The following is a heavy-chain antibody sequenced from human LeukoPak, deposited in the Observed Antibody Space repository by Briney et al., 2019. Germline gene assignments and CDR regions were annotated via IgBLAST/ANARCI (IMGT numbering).Heavy chain of an antibody. CDR1: GFTFSSYS. Sequence: MAGGSLRLSCTASGFTFSSYSMNWVRQAPGKGLEWVSSISSSSSYIYYADSVKGRFTISRDNAKNSLYLQMNSLRAEDTAVYYCARDSSDSSGWYEVPTFDYWGQGTLVTVSS. CDR3: ARDSSDSSGWYEVPTFDY. V-gene: IGHV3-21*01. D-gene: IGHD6-19*01. J-gene: IGHJ4*02. CDR2: ISSSSSYI.